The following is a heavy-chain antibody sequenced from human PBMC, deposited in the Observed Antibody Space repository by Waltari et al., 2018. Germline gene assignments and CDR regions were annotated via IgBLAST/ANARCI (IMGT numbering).Heavy chain of an antibody. V-gene: IGHV4-4*07. D-gene: IGHD5-12*01. Sequence: QVQLQESGPGLVKPSETLSLTCTVSGGSINSYYWTWSRQPAGEGLEWIGRINTSGNTKFNPSLESRVTVSVDTSKNQFSLKLSSVTAADTAVYYCARSYSGYDYDSWGQGTLVTVSS. J-gene: IGHJ4*02. CDR2: INTSGNT. CDR1: GGSINSYY. CDR3: ARSYSGYDYDS.